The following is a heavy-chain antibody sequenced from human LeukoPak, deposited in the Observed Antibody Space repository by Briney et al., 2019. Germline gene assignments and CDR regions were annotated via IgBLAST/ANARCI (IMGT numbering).Heavy chain of an antibody. J-gene: IGHJ4*02. Sequence: ASVKVSCKASGYTFTSYGISWMRQAPGQGLEWMGWISAYNGNTNYAQKLQGRVTMTTDTSTSTAYMELRSLRSDDTAVYYCARVLSSSWYSEFDYWGQGTLVTVSS. D-gene: IGHD6-13*01. CDR3: ARVLSSSWYSEFDY. CDR1: GYTFTSYG. CDR2: ISAYNGNT. V-gene: IGHV1-18*01.